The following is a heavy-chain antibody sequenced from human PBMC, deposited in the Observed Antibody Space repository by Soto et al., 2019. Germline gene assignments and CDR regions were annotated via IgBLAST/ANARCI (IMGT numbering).Heavy chain of an antibody. CDR2: ISGSGGST. CDR3: AKDRRRETGEGGWYFDL. CDR1: GFTFSSYA. Sequence: GGSLRLSCAASGFTFSSYAMSWVRQAPGKGLEWVSAISGSGGSTYYADSVKGRFTISRDNSKNTLYLQMNSLRAEDTAVYCCAKDRRRETGEGGWYFDLWGRGTLVTVSS. D-gene: IGHD7-27*01. V-gene: IGHV3-23*01. J-gene: IGHJ2*01.